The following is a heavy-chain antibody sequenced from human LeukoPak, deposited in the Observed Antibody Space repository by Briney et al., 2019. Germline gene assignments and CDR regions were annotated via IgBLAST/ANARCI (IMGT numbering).Heavy chain of an antibody. J-gene: IGHJ4*02. CDR2: ISSGSSTT. V-gene: IGHV3-48*01. CDR1: GFTFSSYR. D-gene: IGHD3-10*01. Sequence: GGSLRLSCAASGFTFSSYRMNWVRQAPGKGLEWVSYISSGSSTTYYADSVKSRFTISRDNAKNSLYVQMNSLRAEDTAVYYCASDFRDIYGSDYFDYWGQGTLVTVSS. CDR3: ASDFRDIYGSDYFDY.